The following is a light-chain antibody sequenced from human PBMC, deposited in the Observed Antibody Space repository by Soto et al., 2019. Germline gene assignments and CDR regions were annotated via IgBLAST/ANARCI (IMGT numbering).Light chain of an antibody. Sequence: DIQMTQSPSTLSASVGDRVTITCRASQSISSWWAWYQQKPGKAPKLLIYDASSLESGVPSRFIGSGSGTEFARTIRSLQLDDFAAYYCQQYNSYWTFGQRTKVEIK. V-gene: IGKV1-5*01. CDR3: QQYNSYWT. CDR1: QSISSW. J-gene: IGKJ1*01. CDR2: DAS.